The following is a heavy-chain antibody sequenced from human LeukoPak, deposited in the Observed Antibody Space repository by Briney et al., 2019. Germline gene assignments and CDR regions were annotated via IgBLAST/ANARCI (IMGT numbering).Heavy chain of an antibody. CDR3: ARDPYGSGGYEDY. CDR2: IYYSGST. D-gene: IGHD3-10*01. Sequence: SETLSLTCTVSGGSISSGDYYWSWIRQPPGKGLEWIGYIYYSGSTYYNPSLKSRVTISVDTSKNQFSLKLSSVTAADTAVYYCARDPYGSGGYEDYWGQGTLVTVSS. CDR1: GGSISSGDYY. V-gene: IGHV4-30-4*01. J-gene: IGHJ4*02.